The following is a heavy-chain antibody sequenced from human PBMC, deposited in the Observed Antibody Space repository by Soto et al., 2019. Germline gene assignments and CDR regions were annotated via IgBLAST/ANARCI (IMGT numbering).Heavy chain of an antibody. CDR3: ARDFGGYCSGGSCYPSGWFDP. J-gene: IGHJ5*02. CDR1: GYTFTSYY. CDR2: INPSGGST. D-gene: IGHD2-15*01. V-gene: IGHV1-46*01. Sequence: QVQLVQSGAEVKKPGASVKVSCKASGYTFTSYYMHWVRQAPGQGLEWMGIINPSGGSTSYAQKFEGRVTRTREPSASSVYMDLSSLRSEDTAVYSCARDFGGYCSGGSCYPSGWFDPWGQGTLVTVSS.